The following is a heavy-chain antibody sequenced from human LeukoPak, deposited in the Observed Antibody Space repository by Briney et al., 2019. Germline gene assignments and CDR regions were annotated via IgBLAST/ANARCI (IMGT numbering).Heavy chain of an antibody. CDR1: GFTFSSYE. J-gene: IGHJ4*02. V-gene: IGHV3-48*03. D-gene: IGHD6-19*01. CDR3: ARVCAVAGHYFDY. Sequence: PGGSLRLSCAASGFTFSSYEMNWVRQAPGKGLEWVSYISSSGSTIYYADSVKGRFTISRDNSKNTLYLQMNSLRAEDTAVYYCARVCAVAGHYFDYGGQGTLVTVSS. CDR2: ISSSGSTI.